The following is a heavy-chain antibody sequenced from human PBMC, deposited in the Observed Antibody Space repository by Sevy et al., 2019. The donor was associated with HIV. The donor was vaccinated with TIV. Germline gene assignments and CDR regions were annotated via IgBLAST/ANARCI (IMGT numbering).Heavy chain of an antibody. Sequence: ASVKVSCKASGYTFTSYGISWVRQAPGQGLEWMGWISAYNGNTNYAQKLQGRVTMTTDTSTSTAYMELRSLRSDDTAVYYCARTDMYYYYYYMDVWGTGTTVTVSS. V-gene: IGHV1-18*04. CDR1: GYTFTSYG. CDR3: ARTDMYYYYYYMDV. J-gene: IGHJ6*03. CDR2: ISAYNGNT.